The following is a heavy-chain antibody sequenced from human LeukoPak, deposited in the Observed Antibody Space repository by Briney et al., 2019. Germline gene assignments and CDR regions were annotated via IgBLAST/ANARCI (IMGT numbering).Heavy chain of an antibody. J-gene: IGHJ4*02. CDR1: GFTFSSYE. CDR2: ISSSGSTI. Sequence: PGGSLRLSCAASGFTFSSYEMNWVRQAPGKGLEWVSYISSSGSTIYYADSVKGRFTISRDNAKNSLYLQMNILRAEDTAVYYCARAYFDSSGYYYVYFDSWGQGTLVTVSS. CDR3: ARAYFDSSGYYYVYFDS. D-gene: IGHD3-22*01. V-gene: IGHV3-48*03.